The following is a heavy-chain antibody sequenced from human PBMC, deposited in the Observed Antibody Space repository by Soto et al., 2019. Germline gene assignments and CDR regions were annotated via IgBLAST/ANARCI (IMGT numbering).Heavy chain of an antibody. D-gene: IGHD2-15*01. CDR3: GKVLIGATRHTDVDS. Sequence: PSETLSLTCTVSGVSLNSGHCYWVWIRQSPGKGLAWIASIYYDESTYYNPSLKSRVTISTDKPKNQFSLTLKSVTAADTAVYYCGKVLIGATRHTDVDSWGQGALVTVSS. CDR2: IYYDEST. V-gene: IGHV4-39*01. J-gene: IGHJ4*02. CDR1: GVSLNSGHCY.